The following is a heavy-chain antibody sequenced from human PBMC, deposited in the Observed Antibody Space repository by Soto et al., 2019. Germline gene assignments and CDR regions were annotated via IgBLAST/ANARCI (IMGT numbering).Heavy chain of an antibody. CDR1: GITFSNYV. J-gene: IGHJ4*02. V-gene: IGHV3-23*01. Sequence: EVQLLESGGGLVQPGGSLRLSCAASGITFSNYVINWVRQAPGTGLEWVSSISTSDGGTRYADSVKGRFTASRDSGKSSVYLEMNSLRVEDTAVYYCATKNGDCIGGPCSYLDFWGQGALVTVSS. CDR2: ISTSDGGT. D-gene: IGHD2-15*01. CDR3: ATKNGDCIGGPCSYLDF.